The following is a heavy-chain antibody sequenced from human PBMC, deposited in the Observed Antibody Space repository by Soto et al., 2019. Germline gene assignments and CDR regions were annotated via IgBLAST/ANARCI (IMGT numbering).Heavy chain of an antibody. CDR1: GHTFSDYG. CDR2: ISTYNGNT. J-gene: IGHJ1*01. Sequence: QVQLVQSGAEVKEPGASVTVSCKASGHTFSDYGISWVRQAPGQGLEWMGWISTYNGNTDYAQKLQERVTMTTDTFXSXXYTVQRSQTSDYTAANYRAGNSDYSWDICRHTQYTWGEDTLVMVSS. V-gene: IGHV1-18*01. CDR3: AGNSDYSWDICRHTQYT. D-gene: IGHD4-4*01.